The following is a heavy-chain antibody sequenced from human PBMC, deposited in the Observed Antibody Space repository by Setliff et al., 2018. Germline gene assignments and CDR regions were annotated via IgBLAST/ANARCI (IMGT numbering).Heavy chain of an antibody. Sequence: GASVKVSCKASGYSFPTDYIHWVRQAPGQELEWMGIMHPSGVGTSGPQKFQGRVTMTIDTPTSTAYMELRSLRSDDTAVYYCARGPPDFVVVPAAAKFDFWGQGTLVTVSS. V-gene: IGHV1-46*01. CDR1: GYSFPTDY. D-gene: IGHD2-2*01. CDR3: ARGPPDFVVVPAAAKFDF. CDR2: MHPSGVGT. J-gene: IGHJ4*02.